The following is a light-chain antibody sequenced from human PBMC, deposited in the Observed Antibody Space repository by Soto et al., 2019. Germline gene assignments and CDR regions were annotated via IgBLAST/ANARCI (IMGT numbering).Light chain of an antibody. V-gene: IGKV1-9*01. CDR2: AAS. J-gene: IGKJ4*01. Sequence: DIQLTQSPSFLSASVGDRVTITCRASQGISSYLAWYQQKPGKAPKLLIYAASTLQSGVPSRFSGSGSGTEFTLTISSLQPEDLATYYGQQLNSYPLTFGGGTKVEIK. CDR3: QQLNSYPLT. CDR1: QGISSY.